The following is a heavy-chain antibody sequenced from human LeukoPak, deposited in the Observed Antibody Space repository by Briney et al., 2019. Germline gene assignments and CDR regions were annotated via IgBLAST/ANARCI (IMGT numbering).Heavy chain of an antibody. D-gene: IGHD3-10*01. CDR3: ARGRDSGSFIIDY. V-gene: IGHV3-74*01. CDR2: TKIDGTST. Sequence: GGSLRLSCDASGFTFSDYYIRWVRQAPGKGLVWVSRTKIDGTSTTYADSVKGRFTISRDNSKNTVSLQMNSLGTEDTAVYYCARGRDSGSFIIDYWGQGTLVTVSS. CDR1: GFTFSDYY. J-gene: IGHJ4*02.